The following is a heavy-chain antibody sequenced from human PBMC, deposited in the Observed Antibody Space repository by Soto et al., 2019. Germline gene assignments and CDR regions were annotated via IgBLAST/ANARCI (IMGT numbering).Heavy chain of an antibody. V-gene: IGHV3-30-3*01. CDR3: ARDPDSSGYYASDAFDI. Sequence: GGSLRLSCAASGFTFSSYAMHWVRQAPGKGLEWVAVISYDGSNKYYADSVKGRFTISRDNSKNTLYLQMNSLRAEDTAVYYCARDPDSSGYYASDAFDIWGQGTMVTVSS. J-gene: IGHJ3*02. D-gene: IGHD3-22*01. CDR1: GFTFSSYA. CDR2: ISYDGSNK.